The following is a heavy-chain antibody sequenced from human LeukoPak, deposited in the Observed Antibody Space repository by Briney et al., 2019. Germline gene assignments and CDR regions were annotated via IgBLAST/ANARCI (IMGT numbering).Heavy chain of an antibody. CDR2: ISGYNGNT. CDR3: ARDQWELRVFDY. J-gene: IGHJ4*02. D-gene: IGHD1-26*01. Sequence: ASVKVSCKASGYTFTSYGISWVRQAPGQGLEWMGWISGYNGNTIYAQKLQGRVTMTTDTSTSTTYLELRSLRFDDTAVYYCARDQWELRVFDYWGQGTLVTVSS. CDR1: GYTFTSYG. V-gene: IGHV1-18*01.